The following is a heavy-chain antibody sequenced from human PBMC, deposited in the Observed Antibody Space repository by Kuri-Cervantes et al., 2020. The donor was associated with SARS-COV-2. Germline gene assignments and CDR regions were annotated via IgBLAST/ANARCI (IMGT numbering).Heavy chain of an antibody. CDR3: ARGGGYDFWSGFDY. D-gene: IGHD3-3*01. J-gene: IGHJ4*02. CDR2: ISYDGSNK. CDR1: GFTFSSYA. Sequence: GESLKISCAASGFTFSSYAMHWVRQAPGKGLEWVAVISYDGSNKYYADSVKGRFTISRDNSKNTLYLQMNSLRAVDTAVYYCARGGGYDFWSGFDYWGQGTLVTVSS. V-gene: IGHV3-30-3*01.